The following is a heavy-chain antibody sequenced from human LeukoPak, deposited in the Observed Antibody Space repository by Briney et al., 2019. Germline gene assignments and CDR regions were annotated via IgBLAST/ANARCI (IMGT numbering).Heavy chain of an antibody. J-gene: IGHJ4*02. CDR2: IYPSDSDT. V-gene: IGHV5-51*01. Sequence: GESLKISCQGSGYRFTSYWIGWVRQMPGKGLEWMGIIYPSDSDTRYSPSFQGHVTISADKSISTAYLQWSSLKASDTAMYYCARRRPPVDYWGQGTLVTVSS. CDR3: ARRRPPVDY. CDR1: GYRFTSYW. D-gene: IGHD6-6*01.